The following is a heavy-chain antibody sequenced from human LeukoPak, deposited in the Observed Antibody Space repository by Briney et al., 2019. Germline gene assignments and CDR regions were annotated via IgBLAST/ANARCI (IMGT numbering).Heavy chain of an antibody. D-gene: IGHD6-25*01. CDR1: GFTCSSYS. CDR2: ISSSSHYL. V-gene: IGHV3-21*04. Sequence: GGSPLTSCAASGFTCSSYSMNWVRQAPGKGLEWVSSISSSSHYLYYADSVKGRFTISRDDSKNTLYLQINSLRAEDTAVYHRAKGVSGYVPGYWGQGTLVTVSS. CDR3: AKGVSGYVPGY. J-gene: IGHJ4*02.